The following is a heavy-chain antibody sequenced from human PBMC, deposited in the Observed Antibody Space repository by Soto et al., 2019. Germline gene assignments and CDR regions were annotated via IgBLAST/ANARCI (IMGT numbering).Heavy chain of an antibody. CDR1: GFTFSSYN. CDR3: ARWYYYDSSGYYQPTYAFDI. CDR2: ISSSSSYI. D-gene: IGHD3-22*01. J-gene: IGHJ3*02. V-gene: IGHV3-21*01. Sequence: GSLRLSCAASGFTFSSYNMNWVRQAPGKGLEWVSSISSSSSYIYYADSMKGRFTISRDNAKNSLYLQMNSLRAEDTAVYYCARWYYYDSSGYYQPTYAFDIWGQGTMVTVSS.